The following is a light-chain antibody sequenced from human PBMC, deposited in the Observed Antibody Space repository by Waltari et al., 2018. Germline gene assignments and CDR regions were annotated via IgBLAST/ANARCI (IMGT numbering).Light chain of an antibody. CDR2: GTS. CDR1: GSNLGAGLD. V-gene: IGLV1-40*01. CDR3: QSYDTSLSVV. Sequence: QSVLTQPPSVSGAPGQRVSISCTGSGSNLGAGLDVHWYQQHPGKAPKLLIYGTSTRPPGVPDRFFGSQSGTSASLAITALQAEDEAEYYCQSYDTSLSVVFGGGTKLTVL. J-gene: IGLJ2*01.